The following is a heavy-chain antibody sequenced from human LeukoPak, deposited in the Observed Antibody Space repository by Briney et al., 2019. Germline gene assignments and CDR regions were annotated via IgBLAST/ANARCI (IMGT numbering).Heavy chain of an antibody. CDR1: VGTFSSYA. V-gene: IGHV1-69*05. Sequence: SVKVSFKSSVGTFSSYAISWVRQAPGQGLEWMGGIIPIFGTANYAQKCQGRVTITTDESTSTAYMELSSVRSEDTAVYYCARDGYGGNSEGWGQGTLVTVSS. CDR3: ARDGYGGNSEG. J-gene: IGHJ4*02. D-gene: IGHD4-23*01. CDR2: IIPIFGTA.